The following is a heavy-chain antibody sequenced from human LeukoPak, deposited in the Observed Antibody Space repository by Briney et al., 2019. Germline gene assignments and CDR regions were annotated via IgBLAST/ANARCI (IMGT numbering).Heavy chain of an antibody. CDR2: IYTSGST. J-gene: IGHJ6*02. D-gene: IGHD3-10*01. CDR3: ARVGSEAGNYYYYGMDV. V-gene: IGHV4-61*02. Sequence: PSETLSLTCTVSGGSISSGSYYWSWIRQPAGKGLEWIGRIYTSGSTNYNPSLKSRVTISVDTSKNQFSLKLSSVTAADTAVYYCARVGSEAGNYYYYGMDVWGQGTTVTDSS. CDR1: GGSISSGSYY.